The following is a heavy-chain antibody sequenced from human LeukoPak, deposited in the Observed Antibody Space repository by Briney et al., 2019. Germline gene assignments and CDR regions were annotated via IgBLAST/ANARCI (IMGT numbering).Heavy chain of an antibody. J-gene: IGHJ3*02. V-gene: IGHV3-30*04. CDR1: GFTFSSYA. Sequence: QPGGSLRLSCAASGFTFSSYAMHWVRQAPGKGLEWVAVISYDGSNKYYADSVKGRFTISRDNSKNTLFLEMNGLRAEDTAVYYCAKALTSGWYLDAFNIWGQGTMVTVSS. CDR3: AKALTSGWYLDAFNI. D-gene: IGHD6-19*01. CDR2: ISYDGSNK.